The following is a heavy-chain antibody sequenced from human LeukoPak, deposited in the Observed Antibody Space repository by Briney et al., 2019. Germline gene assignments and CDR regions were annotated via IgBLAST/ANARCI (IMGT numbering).Heavy chain of an antibody. Sequence: GGSLRLSCAASGFTFSSYSMMWVRQAPGKGLEWLSYISSGSNDIYYADSVEGRFSISRDNAKNSLHLQMISVRAEDTAVYYCARGFLYEFTTPYGGGHQFDYWGQGIQVTVSS. CDR1: GFTFSSYS. CDR2: ISSGSNDI. V-gene: IGHV3-48*01. J-gene: IGHJ4*02. CDR3: ARGFLYEFTTPYGGGHQFDY. D-gene: IGHD3-16*01.